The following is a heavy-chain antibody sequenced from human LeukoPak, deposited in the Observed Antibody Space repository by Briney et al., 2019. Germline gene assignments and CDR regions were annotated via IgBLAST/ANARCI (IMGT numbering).Heavy chain of an antibody. CDR2: IIPIFGTA. CDR3: ARDYYGSGSYYKPFDY. Sequence: ASVKVSCKASGGTFSSYAISWVRQAPGQGLEWMGGIIPIFGTANYAQKFQGRVTIIADESTSTAYMELSSLRSEDTAVYYCARDYYGSGSYYKPFDYWGQGTLVTVSS. V-gene: IGHV1-69*01. J-gene: IGHJ4*02. D-gene: IGHD3-10*01. CDR1: GGTFSSYA.